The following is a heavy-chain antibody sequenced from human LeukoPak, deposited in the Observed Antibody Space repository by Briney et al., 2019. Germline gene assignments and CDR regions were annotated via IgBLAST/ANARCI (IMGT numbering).Heavy chain of an antibody. CDR2: IIKSGSHI. V-gene: IGHV3-21*01. Sequence: GGSLRLSCAASGFTFSDYSMNWVRQAPGKGLEWVSAIIKSGSHIYYADSVKGRFTISRDNANNSLYLQMTGLRAEDTAVYYCARGRGGDNSNWFDPWGPGTLVTVSS. D-gene: IGHD1-20*01. J-gene: IGHJ5*02. CDR3: ARGRGGDNSNWFDP. CDR1: GFTFSDYS.